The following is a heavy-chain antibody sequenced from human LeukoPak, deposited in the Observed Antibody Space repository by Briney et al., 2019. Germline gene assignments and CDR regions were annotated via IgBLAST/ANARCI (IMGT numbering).Heavy chain of an antibody. J-gene: IGHJ3*02. CDR2: IRYDGSNK. V-gene: IGHV3-30*02. Sequence: PGGPLRLSCAASGFTFSSYGMHWVRQAPGKGLEWVAFIRYDGSNKYYADSVKGRFTISRDNSKSTLYLQMNSLRAEDTAVYYCAPDIVVVPAAADAFDIWGQGTMVTVSS. CDR1: GFTFSSYG. CDR3: APDIVVVPAAADAFDI. D-gene: IGHD2-2*01.